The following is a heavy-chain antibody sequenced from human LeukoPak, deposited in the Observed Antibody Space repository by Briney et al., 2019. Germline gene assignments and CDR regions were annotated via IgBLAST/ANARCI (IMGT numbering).Heavy chain of an antibody. Sequence: PGGSLRLSXAASGFTFSSYEMNWVRQAPGKGLEWVSYISSSGSTIYYADSVKGRFTISRDNAKNSLYLQMNSLRAEDTAVYYCARDLSGYSYGYFFDYWGQGTLATVSS. CDR3: ARDLSGYSYGYFFDY. V-gene: IGHV3-48*03. CDR2: ISSSGSTI. J-gene: IGHJ4*02. CDR1: GFTFSSYE. D-gene: IGHD5-18*01.